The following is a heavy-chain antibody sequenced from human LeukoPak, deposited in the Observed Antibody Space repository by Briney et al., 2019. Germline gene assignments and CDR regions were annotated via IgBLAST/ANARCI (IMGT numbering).Heavy chain of an antibody. Sequence: ASVKVSCKASGGTFSSYAISWVRQAPGQGLEWMGRIIPILGIANYAQKFQGRVTITADKSTSTAYMELSSLRSEDTAVYFCAAGDRGSHTLDYWGQGSLVTVSS. V-gene: IGHV1-69*04. CDR3: AAGDRGSHTLDY. CDR2: IIPILGIA. CDR1: GGTFSSYA. D-gene: IGHD1-26*01. J-gene: IGHJ4*02.